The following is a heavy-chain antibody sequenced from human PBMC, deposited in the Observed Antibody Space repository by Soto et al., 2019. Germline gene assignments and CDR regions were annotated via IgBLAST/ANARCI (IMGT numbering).Heavy chain of an antibody. CDR3: ASLFYCSSTSCYYYYGMDV. J-gene: IGHJ6*02. CDR2: IYYSGST. CDR1: GCSISSSSYY. V-gene: IGHV4-39*01. D-gene: IGHD2-2*01. Sequence: PSETLSLTCTVSGCSISSSSYYWGWIRQPPGKGLEWIGSIYYSGSTYYNPSLKSRVTISVDTSKNQFSLKLSSVTAADTAVYYCASLFYCSSTSCYYYYGMDVWGQGTTVTVSS.